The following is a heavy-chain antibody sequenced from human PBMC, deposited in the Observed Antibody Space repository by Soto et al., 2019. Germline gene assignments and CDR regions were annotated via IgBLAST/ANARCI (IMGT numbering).Heavy chain of an antibody. V-gene: IGHV4-39*01. CDR2: IYYSGST. CDR1: GGSISSSSYY. J-gene: IGHJ6*02. Sequence: SETLSLTCTVSGGSISSSSYYWGWIRQPPGKGLEWIGSIYYSGSTYYNPSLKSRVTISVVTSKNQFSLKLSSVTAADTAVYYCARLTKSSSWPTYYYYGMDVWGQGTTVTAP. D-gene: IGHD6-13*01. CDR3: ARLTKSSSWPTYYYYGMDV.